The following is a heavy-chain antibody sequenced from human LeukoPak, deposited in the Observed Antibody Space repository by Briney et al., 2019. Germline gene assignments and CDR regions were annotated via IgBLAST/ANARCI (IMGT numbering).Heavy chain of an antibody. CDR3: ARDFRGVARYYYYYMDV. CDR2: IKQDGSEK. V-gene: IGHV3-7*01. D-gene: IGHD3-10*01. CDR1: GFTFSSYW. Sequence: GGSLRLSCAASGFTFSSYWMSWVRQAPGKGLEWVANIKQDGSEKYYVDSVKGRFTISRDNAKNSLYLQMNSLRAEDTAVYYCARDFRGVARYYYYYMDVWGKGTTVTVSS. J-gene: IGHJ6*03.